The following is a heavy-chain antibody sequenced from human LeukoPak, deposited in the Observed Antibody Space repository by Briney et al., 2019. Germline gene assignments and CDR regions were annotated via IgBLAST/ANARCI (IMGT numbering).Heavy chain of an antibody. CDR1: GFTFSSYA. Sequence: TGGSLRLSCAASGFTFSSYAMSWVRQAPGKGLDWVSAISASGGGTYYADSVKGRFAISRDNAKDSLYLQMSSLRAEDTAVYYCAREAGYCNGGSCYFWFDPWGRGTLVTVSS. D-gene: IGHD2-15*01. CDR2: ISASGGGT. V-gene: IGHV3-23*01. J-gene: IGHJ5*02. CDR3: AREAGYCNGGSCYFWFDP.